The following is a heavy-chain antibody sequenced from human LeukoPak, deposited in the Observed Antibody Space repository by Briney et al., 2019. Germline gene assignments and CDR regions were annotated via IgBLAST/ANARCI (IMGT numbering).Heavy chain of an antibody. Sequence: GGSLRLSCAASGFTFSSYAMNWVRQAPGKGLEWVSAISANGGSTYYADSVKGRFTISRDSSKNTLYVQMNSLRAEDTAIYYCAKRGTSRADGGYYFDYWGQGTLVTVSS. CDR2: ISANGGST. J-gene: IGHJ4*02. D-gene: IGHD2-2*01. V-gene: IGHV3-23*01. CDR3: AKRGTSRADGGYYFDY. CDR1: GFTFSSYA.